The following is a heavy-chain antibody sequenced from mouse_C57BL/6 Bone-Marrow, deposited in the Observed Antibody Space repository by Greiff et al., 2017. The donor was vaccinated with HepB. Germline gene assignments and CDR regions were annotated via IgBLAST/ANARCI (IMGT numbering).Heavy chain of an antibody. CDR2: ISSGSSTI. D-gene: IGHD2-4*01. V-gene: IGHV5-17*01. CDR1: GFTFSDYG. J-gene: IGHJ2*01. CDR3: ARHGDYGDY. Sequence: DVKLQESGGGLVKPGGSLKLSCAASGFTFSDYGMHWVRQAPEKGLEWVAYISSGSSTIYYADTVKGRFTISRDNAKNTLFLQMTSLRSEDTAMYYCARHGDYGDYWGQGTTLTVSS.